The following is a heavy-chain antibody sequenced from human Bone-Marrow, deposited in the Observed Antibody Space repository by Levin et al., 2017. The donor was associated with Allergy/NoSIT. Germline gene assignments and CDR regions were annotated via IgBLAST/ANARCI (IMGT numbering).Heavy chain of an antibody. V-gene: IGHV3-30-3*01. J-gene: IGHJ5*02. CDR2: ISYDGSNK. CDR1: GFTFSSYA. Sequence: GESLKISCAASGFTFSSYAMHWVRQAPGKGLEWVAVISYDGSNKYYADSVKGRFTISRDNSKNTLYLQMNSLRAEDTAVYYCARDGVGCSGGSCYCPWFDPWGQGTLVTVSS. D-gene: IGHD2-15*01. CDR3: ARDGVGCSGGSCYCPWFDP.